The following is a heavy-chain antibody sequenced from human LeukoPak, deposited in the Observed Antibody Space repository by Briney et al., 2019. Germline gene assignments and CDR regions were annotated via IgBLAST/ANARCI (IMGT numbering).Heavy chain of an antibody. D-gene: IGHD1-26*01. CDR2: ISGSGGST. Sequence: GGSLRLSCAASGFTFSNFAMSWVRQAPGKGLEWVSAISGSGGSTYYADSVKGRFTISRDNSKNTLYLQMNSLRAEDTAVYYCAKDIPGGSSTVSYYYYYYGMDVWGQGTTVTVSS. CDR3: AKDIPGGSSTVSYYYYYYGMDV. V-gene: IGHV3-23*01. J-gene: IGHJ6*02. CDR1: GFTFSNFA.